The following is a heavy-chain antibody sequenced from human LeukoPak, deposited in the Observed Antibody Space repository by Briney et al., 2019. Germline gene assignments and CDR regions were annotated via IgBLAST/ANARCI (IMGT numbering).Heavy chain of an antibody. CDR1: GGSISSYY. CDR3: ARSYTSYYFDY. J-gene: IGHJ4*01. Sequence: PSETLSLTCTVSGGSISSYYWSWIRQPPGKGLEWIGYIYVSGSTNYNPSLKSRVTISVDTSKDQFSLKLSSVPAADTAVYYCARSYTSYYFDYWGQGTLVTVSS. V-gene: IGHV4-59*01. CDR2: IYVSGST.